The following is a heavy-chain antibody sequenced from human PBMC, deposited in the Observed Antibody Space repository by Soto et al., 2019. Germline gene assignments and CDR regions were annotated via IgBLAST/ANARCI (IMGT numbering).Heavy chain of an antibody. CDR1: GFTFSDYY. CDR3: AREPCDYYDSSGYYHFDY. V-gene: IGHV3-11*06. CDR2: ISSSSSYT. J-gene: IGHJ4*02. Sequence: QVQLVESGGGLVKPGGSLRLSCAASGFTFSDYYMSWIRQAPGKGLEWVSYISSSSSYTNYADSVKGRFTISRDNAKNSLYLHMTSLRAEDTAVLYCAREPCDYYDSSGYYHFDYWGQGTLVTVS. D-gene: IGHD3-22*01.